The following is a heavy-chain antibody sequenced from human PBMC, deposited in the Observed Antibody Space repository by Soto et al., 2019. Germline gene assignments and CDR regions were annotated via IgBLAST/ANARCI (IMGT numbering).Heavy chain of an antibody. V-gene: IGHV4-39*07. CDR3: AREAASSNLIDY. D-gene: IGHD2-15*01. CDR1: GGSISSNHYY. J-gene: IGHJ4*02. Sequence: PSETLSLTCTVSGGSISSNHYYWGWIRQPPGKGLEWIGGISYDGSTYHNPSLKSRVTISVDTSKNQFSLKLSSVTAADTAVYYCAREAASSNLIDYWGQGTLVTVSS. CDR2: ISYDGST.